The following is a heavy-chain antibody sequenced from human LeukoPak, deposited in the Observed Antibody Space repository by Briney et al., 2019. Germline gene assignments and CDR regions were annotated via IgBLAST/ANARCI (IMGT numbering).Heavy chain of an antibody. CDR3: ARDPVKWELLLDY. V-gene: IGHV3-7*01. J-gene: IGHJ4*02. D-gene: IGHD1-26*01. Sequence: GGSLRLSCAASGFTFSNYWMGWVRQAPGKRLEWVANMNIDGSEKYYADSVKGRFSISRDNARNSVHLQMASLRVEDTAVYYCARDPVKWELLLDYWGQGTLVTVSS. CDR2: MNIDGSEK. CDR1: GFTFSNYW.